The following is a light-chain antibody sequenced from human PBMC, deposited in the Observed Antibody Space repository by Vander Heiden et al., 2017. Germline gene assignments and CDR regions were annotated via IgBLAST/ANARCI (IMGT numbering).Light chain of an antibody. Sequence: EIVLTQSPGTLSLSPGERATLSCRASQIVSNTYLAWYQQKPGQAPRLLLYGASSRATGIPDRFSGSGYGTDFTLTISRLEPEDFAVYYCQQDGSSPRTFGQGTKVXIK. CDR1: QIVSNTY. J-gene: IGKJ1*01. V-gene: IGKV3-20*01. CDR2: GAS. CDR3: QQDGSSPRT.